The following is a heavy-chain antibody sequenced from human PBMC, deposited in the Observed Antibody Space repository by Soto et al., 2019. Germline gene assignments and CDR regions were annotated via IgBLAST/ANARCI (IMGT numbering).Heavy chain of an antibody. V-gene: IGHV4-39*01. CDR1: GGSISSSSYY. CDR3: ATLKTIGIRPGGYFDY. Sequence: NPSETLSLTCTVSGGSISSSSYYWGWIRQPPGKGLEWIGSIYYSGSTYYNPSLKSRVTISVDTSKNQFSLKLSSVTAADTAVYYCATLKTIGIRPGGYFDYWGQGTLVTVSS. J-gene: IGHJ4*02. CDR2: IYYSGST. D-gene: IGHD1-26*01.